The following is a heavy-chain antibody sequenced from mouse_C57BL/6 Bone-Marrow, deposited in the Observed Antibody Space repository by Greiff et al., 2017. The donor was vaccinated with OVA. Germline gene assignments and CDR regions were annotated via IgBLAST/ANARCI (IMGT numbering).Heavy chain of an antibody. CDR1: GYTFTDYY. CDR2: IYPGSGNI. J-gene: IGHJ2*01. Sequence: QVQLQQSGAELVRPGASVTLSCKASGYTFTDYYISWVKQRPGQGLEWIARIYPGSGNIYYNEKFKGKATLTADKSSSTAYMQLSSLTSDDSAVYFCAGSERLRDYCGYGDQGTTLTVSS. CDR3: AGSERLRDYCGY. V-gene: IGHV1-76*01. D-gene: IGHD2-2*01.